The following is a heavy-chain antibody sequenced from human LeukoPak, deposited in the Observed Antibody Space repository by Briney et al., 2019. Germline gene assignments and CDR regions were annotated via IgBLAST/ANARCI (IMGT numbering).Heavy chain of an antibody. Sequence: SVKVSCKASGGTFSSYAISWVRQAPGQGLEWMGGIIPIFGTANYAQKFQGRVTITADESTSTAYMELSSLRSEDTAVYYCAKGRDSTSCYDNWGQGTLVTVSS. V-gene: IGHV1-69*13. CDR3: AKGRDSTSCYDN. CDR2: IIPIFGTA. D-gene: IGHD2-2*01. CDR1: GGTFSSYA. J-gene: IGHJ4*02.